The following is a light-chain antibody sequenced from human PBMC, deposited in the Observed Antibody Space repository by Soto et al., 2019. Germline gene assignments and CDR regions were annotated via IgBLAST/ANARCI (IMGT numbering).Light chain of an antibody. Sequence: DIQMTQSPSTLSASVGDRVTITCRASQSISSWLDWYQQKPGKAPKLLIYKSSTLESGVPSRFSGSGSGTEFALSISSLQPDDFATYYCQQYKSYPWTFGHRTKVEIK. J-gene: IGKJ1*01. V-gene: IGKV1-5*03. CDR1: QSISSW. CDR3: QQYKSYPWT. CDR2: KSS.